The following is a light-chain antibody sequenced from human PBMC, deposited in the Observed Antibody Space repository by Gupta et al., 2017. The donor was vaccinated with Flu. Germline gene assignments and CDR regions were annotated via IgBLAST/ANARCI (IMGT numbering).Light chain of an antibody. J-gene: IGLJ3*02. CDR1: NSNIGFNA. V-gene: IGLV1-44*01. CDR2: SND. CDR3: AAWDDSLNGHWV. Sequence: QSVLTQPPSASEAPGQRVTISCSGANSNIGFNAVNWYQQFPGAAPKLLIYSNDQRPSGVPARFSGSKSDTSASLAISGLQSEDEAIYNCAAWDDSLNGHWVFGGGTKLTVL.